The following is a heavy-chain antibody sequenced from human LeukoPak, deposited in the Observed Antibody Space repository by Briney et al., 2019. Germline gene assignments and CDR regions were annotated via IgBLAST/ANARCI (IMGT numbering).Heavy chain of an antibody. V-gene: IGHV3-23*01. CDR2: ISRSGDRT. D-gene: IGHD4-11*01. CDR1: GFTLTSFA. Sequence: GGSLRLSCAASGFTLTSFAMSWARQAPGKGLEWVSAISRSGDRTYYADSVKGRFTISRDSSKNTLYLQMNSLRVEDTAVYYCAKDRSGDYSAGDAFDIWGQGTMVTVSS. CDR3: AKDRSGDYSAGDAFDI. J-gene: IGHJ3*02.